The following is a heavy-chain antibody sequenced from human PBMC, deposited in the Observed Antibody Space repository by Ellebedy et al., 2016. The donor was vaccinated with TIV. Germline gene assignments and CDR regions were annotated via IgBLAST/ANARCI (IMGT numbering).Heavy chain of an antibody. CDR3: ARGLELRGRKSYYYYYMDV. J-gene: IGHJ6*03. CDR2: ISAYNGNT. D-gene: IGHD1-7*01. Sequence: ASVKVSXXASGYTFTSYGISWVRQAPGQGLEWMGWISAYNGNTNYAQKLQGRVTMTTDTSTSTAYMELRSLRSDDTAVYYCARGLELRGRKSYYYYYMDVWGKGTTVTVSS. V-gene: IGHV1-18*01. CDR1: GYTFTSYG.